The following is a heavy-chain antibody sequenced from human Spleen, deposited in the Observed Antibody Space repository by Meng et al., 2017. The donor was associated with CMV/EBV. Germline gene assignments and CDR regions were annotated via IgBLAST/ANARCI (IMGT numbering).Heavy chain of an antibody. CDR2: ISWNSGSI. Sequence: SLKISCAASGFTFDDYAMHWVRQAPGKGLEWVSGISWNSGSIGYADSGKGRFTVSRDNAKNSLYLQMNSLRAEDTALYYCVKDKGGAVDYNFDYWGQGTLVTVSS. CDR1: GFTFDDYA. D-gene: IGHD4-11*01. J-gene: IGHJ4*02. V-gene: IGHV3-9*01. CDR3: VKDKGGAVDYNFDY.